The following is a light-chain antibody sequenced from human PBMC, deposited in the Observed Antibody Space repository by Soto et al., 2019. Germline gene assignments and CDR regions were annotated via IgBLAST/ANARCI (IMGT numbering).Light chain of an antibody. Sequence: EIVLTQSPATLSLSPWERATLSCRASESVSSNLALYQQKPGQAPRLLIYGASSRATGIPDRFSGSGSGTDFTLTISSLEPGDFGVYYCQHHGISPLWTFGQGTKVDIK. CDR3: QHHGISPLWT. CDR2: GAS. V-gene: IGKV3-20*01. CDR1: ESVSSN. J-gene: IGKJ1*01.